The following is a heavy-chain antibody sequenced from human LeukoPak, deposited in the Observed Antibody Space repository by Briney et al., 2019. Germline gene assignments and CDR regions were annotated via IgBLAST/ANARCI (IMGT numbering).Heavy chain of an antibody. J-gene: IGHJ6*03. CDR1: GFTFSSYS. Sequence: GGSLRLSCAASGFTFSSYSMNWVRQAPGKGLEWVSYISSSSSIYYADSVKGRFTISRDNSNNTLNLQMNSLRAEDTAVYYCARYDYMDVWGKGTTVTVSS. V-gene: IGHV3-48*01. CDR2: ISSSSSI. CDR3: ARYDYMDV.